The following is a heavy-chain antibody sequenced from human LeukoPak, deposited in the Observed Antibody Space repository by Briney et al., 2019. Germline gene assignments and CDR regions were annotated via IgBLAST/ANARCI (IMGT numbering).Heavy chain of an antibody. V-gene: IGHV5-51*01. CDR3: ARLGYCSSTSCYGKFDP. Sequence: GESLKSSCKGSGYSFTSYWIGWVRQMPGKGREWMGIIYPGDSVTRYSPSFQCQVTISADKSIRTAYLQWSSLKASHTALYYCARLGYCSSTSCYGKFDPWGQGTLVTVSS. J-gene: IGHJ5*02. CDR2: IYPGDSVT. CDR1: GYSFTSYW. D-gene: IGHD2-2*01.